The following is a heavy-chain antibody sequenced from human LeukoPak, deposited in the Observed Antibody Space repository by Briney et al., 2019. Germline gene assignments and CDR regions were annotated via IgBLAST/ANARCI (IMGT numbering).Heavy chain of an antibody. D-gene: IGHD3-3*01. Sequence: RTGGSLRLSCAASGFTFSSYAMSWVRQAPGKGLEWVSAISGSGGSTYYADSVKGRFTISRDNSKNTLYLQMNSLRAEDTAVYYCAKEESGYDFWSGYYETLNWFDPWGQGTPVTVSS. V-gene: IGHV3-23*01. CDR3: AKEESGYDFWSGYYETLNWFDP. CDR2: ISGSGGST. J-gene: IGHJ5*02. CDR1: GFTFSSYA.